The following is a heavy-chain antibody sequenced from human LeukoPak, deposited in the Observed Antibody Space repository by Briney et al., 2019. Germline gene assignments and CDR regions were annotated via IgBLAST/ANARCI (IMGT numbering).Heavy chain of an antibody. CDR2: ISYDGSGK. J-gene: IGHJ4*02. CDR1: GFSFSSFA. Sequence: PGGSLRLSCAASGFSFSSFAMHWVCQAPGKRLEWVAVISYDGSGKYYADSVKGRFTISRDNSKNTLYLQMNSLRTEDTAVYYCARGYCSGGVCYFDYWGQGTLVTVSS. D-gene: IGHD2-15*01. V-gene: IGHV3-30-3*01. CDR3: ARGYCSGGVCYFDY.